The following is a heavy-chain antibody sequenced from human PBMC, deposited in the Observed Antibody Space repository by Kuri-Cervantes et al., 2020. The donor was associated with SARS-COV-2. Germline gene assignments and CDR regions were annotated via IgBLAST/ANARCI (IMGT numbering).Heavy chain of an antibody. V-gene: IGHV1-58*01. CDR2: IVVGSGNT. D-gene: IGHD3-3*01. CDR1: GFTFTSSA. Sequence: SVKVSCKASGFTFTSSAVQWVRQARGQRLEWIGWIVVGSGNTNYAQKFQERVTITRDMSTSTAYMELSSLRSEDTAVYYRAAGWEDYDFWSGYWGYYGMDVWGQGTTVTVSS. CDR3: AAGWEDYDFWSGYWGYYGMDV. J-gene: IGHJ6*02.